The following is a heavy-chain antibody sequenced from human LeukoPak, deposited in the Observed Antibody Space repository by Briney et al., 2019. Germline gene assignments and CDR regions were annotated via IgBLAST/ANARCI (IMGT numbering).Heavy chain of an antibody. J-gene: IGHJ3*01. CDR2: IQYDGSIK. CDR3: VQGGQYTRAYSDAFGL. CDR1: GITFSHHG. D-gene: IGHD2-21*01. Sequence: PGGSLRLSCAASGITFSHHGMDWVRQAPGKGLEWVAGIQYDGSIKFYLDSVKGRFTIPRDNSKNTLDLQMNSLRFEDTAVYFCVQGGQYTRAYSDAFGLWGQGTMVTVSS. V-gene: IGHV3-30*03.